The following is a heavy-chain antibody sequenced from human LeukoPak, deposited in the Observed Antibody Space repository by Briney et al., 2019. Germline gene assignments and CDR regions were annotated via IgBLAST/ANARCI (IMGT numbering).Heavy chain of an antibody. CDR2: IYHSGST. D-gene: IGHD2-15*01. V-gene: IGHV4-38-2*02. Sequence: SETLSLTCTVSGYSISSGYYWGWIRQPPGKGLEWIGSIYHSGSTYYNPSLKSRVTISVDTSKNQFSLKLSSVTAADTAVYYCARWGLNGIVVVVAATRDGAFDIWGQGTMVTVSS. CDR3: ARWGLNGIVVVVAATRDGAFDI. CDR1: GYSISSGYY. J-gene: IGHJ3*02.